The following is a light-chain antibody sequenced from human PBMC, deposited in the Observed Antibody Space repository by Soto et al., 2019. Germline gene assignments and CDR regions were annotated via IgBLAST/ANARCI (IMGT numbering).Light chain of an antibody. CDR1: QSVSSY. J-gene: IGKJ4*01. V-gene: IGKV3-11*01. Sequence: EIVLTQSPATLSLSPGGRATLSCRASQSVSSYLAWYQQKPGQAPRLLIYDASNRAAGIPARFSGSGSGTDFTLTISSLEPEDFAVYYCQQYGSSPGTFGGGTKVDIK. CDR3: QQYGSSPGT. CDR2: DAS.